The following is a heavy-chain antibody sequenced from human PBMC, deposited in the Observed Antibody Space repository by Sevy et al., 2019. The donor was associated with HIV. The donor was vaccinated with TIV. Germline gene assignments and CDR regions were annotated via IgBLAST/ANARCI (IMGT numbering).Heavy chain of an antibody. CDR2: ITWDGSTT. D-gene: IGHD6-19*01. J-gene: IGHJ4*02. CDR3: AKDEWAAGYNSGQDY. CDR1: GFTFDDYT. V-gene: IGHV3-43*01. Sequence: GGSLRLSCAASGFTFDDYTMHWVRQAPGKGLEWVSLITWDGSTTYYADSVKGRFTISRDDSKNSLYLQMNSLRTEDTALYYCAKDEWAAGYNSGQDYWGQGTLVTVSS.